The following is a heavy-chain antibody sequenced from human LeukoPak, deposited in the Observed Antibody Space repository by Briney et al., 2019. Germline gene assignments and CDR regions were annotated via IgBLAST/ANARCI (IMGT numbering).Heavy chain of an antibody. D-gene: IGHD2-2*01. Sequence: GESLKISCKGSGYSFTSYWIGWVRQMPGEGLEWMGIIYPGDSDTRYSPSFQGQVTISADKSISTAYLQWSSLQASDTAMYYCARQYCSSTNCPYYYYYMDVWGKGTTVTVSS. CDR2: IYPGDSDT. CDR1: GYSFTSYW. V-gene: IGHV5-51*01. J-gene: IGHJ6*03. CDR3: ARQYCSSTNCPYYYYYMDV.